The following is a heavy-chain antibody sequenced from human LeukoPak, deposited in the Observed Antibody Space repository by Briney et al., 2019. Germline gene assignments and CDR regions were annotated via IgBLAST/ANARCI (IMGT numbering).Heavy chain of an antibody. CDR2: ISYSGST. CDR1: GGSISSSSYY. D-gene: IGHD3-10*02. Sequence: PSETLSLTCTVSGGSISSSSYYWGWIRQPPGKGLEWIGSISYSGSTYYNPSLKSRVTISVDTSKNQFSLKLSSVTAADTAVYCCARYIRRVIIRVDDAFDIWGQGTMVTVSS. J-gene: IGHJ3*02. V-gene: IGHV4-39*01. CDR3: ARYIRRVIIRVDDAFDI.